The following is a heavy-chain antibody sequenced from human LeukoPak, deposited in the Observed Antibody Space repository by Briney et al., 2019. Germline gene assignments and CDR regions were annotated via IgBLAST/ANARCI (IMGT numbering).Heavy chain of an antibody. CDR2: TYYRSKWYN. J-gene: IGHJ5*02. CDR1: GDSVSINSAA. V-gene: IGHV6-1*01. Sequence: SQTLSLTCAISGDSVSINSAAWNWIRQSPSRGLEWLGRTYYRSKWYNDYAVAVKSRITINPTTSKNQFSLQLNSVAPEDTAVYYCARMSIAARHDWFDPWGQGTLATVSS. CDR3: ARMSIAARHDWFDP. D-gene: IGHD6-6*01.